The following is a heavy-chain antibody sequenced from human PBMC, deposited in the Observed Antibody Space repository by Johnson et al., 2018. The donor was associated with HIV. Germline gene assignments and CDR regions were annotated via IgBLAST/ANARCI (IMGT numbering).Heavy chain of an antibody. CDR1: RFTYDDDV. CDR2: INWNGGST. J-gene: IGHJ3*02. D-gene: IGHD6-13*01. Sequence: VQLVESGGGVVRPGGSLRLSCAASRFTYDDDVMSWVRQAPGKGLEWVSGINWNGGSTGYADSVKGRFTISRDNAKNSLYLQMTSLRAEDTALYYCARDHLSSRGAFDIWGQGSMVTVSS. CDR3: ARDHLSSRGAFDI. V-gene: IGHV3-20*04.